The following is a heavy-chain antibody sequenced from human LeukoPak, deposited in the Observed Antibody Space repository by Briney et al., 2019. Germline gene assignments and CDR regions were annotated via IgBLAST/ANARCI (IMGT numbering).Heavy chain of an antibody. J-gene: IGHJ4*02. V-gene: IGHV3-21*01. Sequence: GGSPRLSCAASGFTFSSYSMNWVRQAPGKGLEWVSSISSSSSYIYYADSVKGRFTISRDNAKNSLYLQMNSLRAEDTAVYYCASPKGGYSYGLQYYFDYWGQGTLVTVSS. CDR3: ASPKGGYSYGLQYYFDY. CDR2: ISSSSSYI. CDR1: GFTFSSYS. D-gene: IGHD5-18*01.